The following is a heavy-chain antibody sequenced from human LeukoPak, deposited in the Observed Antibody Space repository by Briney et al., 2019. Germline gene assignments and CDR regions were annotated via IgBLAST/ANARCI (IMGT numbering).Heavy chain of an antibody. J-gene: IGHJ6*03. Sequence: PSETLSLTCAVYGGSFSGYYWSWIRQPPGKGLEWIGEINHSGSTNYNPSLKSRVTISVDTSKTQFSLKLNSVTAADTAVYYCATTGKSNHYYFMDVWGKGTTVTVSS. CDR1: GGSFSGYY. CDR3: ATTGKSNHYYFMDV. D-gene: IGHD1-1*01. CDR2: INHSGST. V-gene: IGHV4-34*01.